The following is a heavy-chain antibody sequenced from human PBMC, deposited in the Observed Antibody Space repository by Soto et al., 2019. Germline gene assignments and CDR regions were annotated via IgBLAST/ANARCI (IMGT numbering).Heavy chain of an antibody. V-gene: IGHV3-53*01. Sequence: QPGGSLRLSCAASGFTVSSNYISWVRQAPGKGLEGVSVIYSGGSTYYADSVKGRFTISRDNSKNTLYLQMNSLRAEDTAVYYCARAILSYSGSYYGRKSVPRGAFDIWGQGTMVTVSS. D-gene: IGHD1-26*01. CDR1: GFTVSSNY. CDR3: ARAILSYSGSYYGRKSVPRGAFDI. J-gene: IGHJ3*02. CDR2: IYSGGST.